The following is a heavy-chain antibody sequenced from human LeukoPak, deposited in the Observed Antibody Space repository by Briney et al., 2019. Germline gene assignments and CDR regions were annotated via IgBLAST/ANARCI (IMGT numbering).Heavy chain of an antibody. Sequence: GESLKISCKGSGYSFTNYWIGWVRQMPGKGLEWMGIIYPGDSDIRYSPSFQGQVTISADKSISTAYLQWSSLKASDTAMYYCAGRGDCSSTSCPTDYWGQGTLVTVSS. J-gene: IGHJ4*02. CDR3: AGRGDCSSTSCPTDY. D-gene: IGHD2-2*01. CDR2: IYPGDSDI. V-gene: IGHV5-51*01. CDR1: GYSFTNYW.